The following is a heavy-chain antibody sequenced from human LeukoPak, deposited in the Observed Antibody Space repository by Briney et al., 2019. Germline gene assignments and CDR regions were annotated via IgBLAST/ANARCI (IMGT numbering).Heavy chain of an antibody. J-gene: IGHJ4*02. CDR2: IYYSGST. CDR1: GGSISSSNW. V-gene: IGHV4-4*02. CDR3: ARGQYSSSNFNY. D-gene: IGHD6-6*01. Sequence: SETLSLTCAVSGGSISSSNWWSWVRQPPGKGLEWIGYIYYSGSTNYNPSLKSRVTISVDTSKNQFSLKLSSVTAADTAVYYCARGQYSSSNFNYWGQGTLVTVSS.